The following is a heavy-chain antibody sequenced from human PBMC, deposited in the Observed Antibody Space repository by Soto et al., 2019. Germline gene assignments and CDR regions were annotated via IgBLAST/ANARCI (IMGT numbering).Heavy chain of an antibody. J-gene: IGHJ4*02. Sequence: EVQLLESGGGLVQPGGSLRLSCAASGFDFSGYAMGWVRQAPGKGLEWVSAISGSGGTTYYGDSVQGRFTVSRDNSNNTLYLQMHGLGAEDTALYYCAKDRGYAGHWYTGDSWGQGTLVTVSS. V-gene: IGHV3-23*01. CDR1: GFDFSGYA. D-gene: IGHD6-13*01. CDR3: AKDRGYAGHWYTGDS. CDR2: ISGSGGTT.